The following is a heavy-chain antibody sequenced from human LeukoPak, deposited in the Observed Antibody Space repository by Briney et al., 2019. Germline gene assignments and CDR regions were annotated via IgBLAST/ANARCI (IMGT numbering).Heavy chain of an antibody. CDR3: AGVAGYYWNSDSFDY. V-gene: IGHV1-18*01. D-gene: IGHD1-7*01. CDR2: ISAYNGQT. J-gene: IGHJ4*02. CDR1: GYTFTTYG. Sequence: GASVKVSCKASGYTFTTYGISWVRQAPGQGLEWMGWISAYNGQTNYAEKFQGRVTMTTDTSTKTAYMELRGPGSDDTAVYYCAGVAGYYWNSDSFDYWGQGTQVTVSS.